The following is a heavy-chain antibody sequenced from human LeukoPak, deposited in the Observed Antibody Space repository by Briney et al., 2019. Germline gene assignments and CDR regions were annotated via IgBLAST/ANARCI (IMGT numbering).Heavy chain of an antibody. CDR2: ITTSSSYT. D-gene: IGHD1-26*01. CDR1: GFSFSSYN. Sequence: GGSLRLSCEAFGFSFSSYNMDWVRRTPGKGLEWISSITTSSSYTFYADSVKGRFTISRDNARNSLYLQMNSLTAEDTAVYYCARDPYSGAYGDTYYYFMDVWGKGTTVTISS. J-gene: IGHJ6*03. V-gene: IGHV3-21*01. CDR3: ARDPYSGAYGDTYYYFMDV.